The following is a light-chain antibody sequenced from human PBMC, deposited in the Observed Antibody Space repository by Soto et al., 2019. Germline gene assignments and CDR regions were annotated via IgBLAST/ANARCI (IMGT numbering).Light chain of an antibody. Sequence: QSALTQPASVSGSPGQSITISCTGTSRDVGGYNYVSWYQQHPGKAPKLMIYEDSNRPSGISNRFSGSKSGNTASLTISGLQAEDEADYYCTSYTSSNTYVFGTGTKLTVL. CDR3: TSYTSSNTYV. J-gene: IGLJ1*01. V-gene: IGLV2-14*01. CDR1: SRDVGGYNY. CDR2: EDS.